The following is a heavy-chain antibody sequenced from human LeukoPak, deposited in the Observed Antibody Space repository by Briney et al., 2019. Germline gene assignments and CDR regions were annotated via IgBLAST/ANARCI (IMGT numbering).Heavy chain of an antibody. D-gene: IGHD3-9*01. V-gene: IGHV3-23*01. J-gene: IGHJ3*02. CDR2: ISGSGGST. CDR1: GFTFSSYG. Sequence: GGSLRLSCAVSGFTFSSYGMSWVRQAPGKGLEWVSAISGSGGSTYYADSVKGRFTISRDNSKNTLYLQMNSLRAEDTAVYYCAKVTYDILTGYSDAFDIWGQGTMVTVSS. CDR3: AKVTYDILTGYSDAFDI.